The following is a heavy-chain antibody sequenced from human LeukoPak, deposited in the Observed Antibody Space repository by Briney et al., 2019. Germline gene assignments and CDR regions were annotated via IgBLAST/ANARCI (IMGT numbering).Heavy chain of an antibody. J-gene: IGHJ3*02. CDR3: ARDTHAYCGGDCYFKDAFDI. CDR2: ISSSSSYM. D-gene: IGHD2-21*02. V-gene: IGHV3-21*01. CDR1: GFTFSSYS. Sequence: GGSLRLSCAASGFTFSSYSMNWVRQAPGKGLEWVSSISSSSSYMYYADSVKGRFTISRDNAKNSLYLQMNSLRAEDTAVYYCARDTHAYCGGDCYFKDAFDIWGQGTMVTVSS.